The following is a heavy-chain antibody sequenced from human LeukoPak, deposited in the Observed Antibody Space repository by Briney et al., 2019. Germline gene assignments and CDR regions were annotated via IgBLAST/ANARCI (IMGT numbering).Heavy chain of an antibody. CDR3: ARAQGTWELRHGMDV. CDR2: ISSSGSTI. CDR1: GFTFSDYY. V-gene: IGHV3-11*04. J-gene: IGHJ6*02. Sequence: PGGSLRLSCAASGFTFSDYYMSWIRQAPGKGLEWVSYISSSGSTIYYADSVKGRFTISRDNAKNTLYLQMNSLRAEDTAVYYCARAQGTWELRHGMDVWGQGTTVTVSS. D-gene: IGHD1-26*01.